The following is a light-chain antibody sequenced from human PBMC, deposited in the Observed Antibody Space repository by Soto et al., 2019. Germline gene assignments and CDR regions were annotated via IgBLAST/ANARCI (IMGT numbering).Light chain of an antibody. CDR3: QQRSNWPRSFT. CDR1: QSVSSY. J-gene: IGKJ3*01. V-gene: IGKV3-11*01. Sequence: EIVLTQSPATLSLSPGERATLSCRASQSVSSYLAWYQQKPGQAPRLLIYDASNRATGIPARFSGSGSGTDFTLTISSLEPEDFAVYYCQQRSNWPRSFTFGHGTKVDIK. CDR2: DAS.